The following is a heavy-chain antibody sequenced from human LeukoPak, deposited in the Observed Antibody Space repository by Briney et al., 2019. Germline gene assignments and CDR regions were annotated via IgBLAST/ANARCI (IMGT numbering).Heavy chain of an antibody. V-gene: IGHV1-2*02. D-gene: IGHD6-13*01. J-gene: IGHJ4*02. CDR2: INPNSGGT. Sequence: ASVKVSCKASGYTSTGYYMHWVRQAPGQGLEWMGWINPNSGGTNYAQKFQGRVTMTRDTSISTAYMELSRLRSDDTAVYYCARCRVVSGSCPHGFDYWGQGTPVTVSS. CDR3: ARCRVVSGSCPHGFDY. CDR1: GYTSTGYY.